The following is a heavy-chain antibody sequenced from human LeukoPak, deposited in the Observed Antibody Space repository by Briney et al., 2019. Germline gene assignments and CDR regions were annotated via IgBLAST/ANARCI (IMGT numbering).Heavy chain of an antibody. J-gene: IGHJ4*02. D-gene: IGHD3-10*01. CDR1: GFTFSSYA. CDR2: ISGSGGST. CDR3: AREGDYRSFDY. Sequence: PGGSLRLSCAASGFTFSSYAMTWVRQAPGKGLEWVSAISGSGGSTYYADSVKGRFTISRDNAKNSLYLQMNSLRAEDTAVYYCAREGDYRSFDYWGQGTLVTVSS. V-gene: IGHV3-23*01.